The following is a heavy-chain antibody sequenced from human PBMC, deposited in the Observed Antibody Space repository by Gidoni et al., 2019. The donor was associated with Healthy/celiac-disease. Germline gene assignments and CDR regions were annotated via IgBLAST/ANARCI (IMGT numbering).Heavy chain of an antibody. CDR1: CGSISSSY. D-gene: IGHD2-15*01. V-gene: IGHV4-4*07. J-gene: IGHJ6*02. CDR2: IYTSGGT. Sequence: QVQLQESGAGLVTPSETLSLTCTVSCGSISSSYWSWLRQPAGKGLEWIGRIYTSGGTNYNPSLKSRVTMSVDTAKNQFSLNLSSVTAADTAVYYCARDGGYCSGGSCLANYYYYGMDVWGQGTTVTVSS. CDR3: ARDGGYCSGGSCLANYYYYGMDV.